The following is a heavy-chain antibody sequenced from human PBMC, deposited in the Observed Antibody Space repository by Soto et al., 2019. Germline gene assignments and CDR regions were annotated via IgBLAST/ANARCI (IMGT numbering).Heavy chain of an antibody. CDR3: ASVPRLTSGYDYYYYYGMDV. CDR1: GFTFSSYW. D-gene: IGHD5-12*01. V-gene: IGHV3-7*01. Sequence: GRSLRLSCAASGFTFSSYWMSWVRQAPGKGLEWVANIKQDGSEKYYVDSVKGRFTISRDNAKNSLYLQMNSLRAEDTAVYYCASVPRLTSGYDYYYYYGMDVWGQGTTVTVSS. J-gene: IGHJ6*02. CDR2: IKQDGSEK.